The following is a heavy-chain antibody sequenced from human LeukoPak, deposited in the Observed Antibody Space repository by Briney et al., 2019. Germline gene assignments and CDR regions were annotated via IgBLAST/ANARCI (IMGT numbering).Heavy chain of an antibody. J-gene: IGHJ6*04. CDR2: IYHSGST. V-gene: IGHV4-30-2*01. CDR3: ARAAGSLYYYGMDV. CDR1: GGSISSGGYS. Sequence: SETLSLTCAVSGGSISSGGYSWGWIRQPPGKGLEWIGYIYHSGSTYYNPSLKSRVTISVDRSKNQFSLKLSSVTAADTAVYYCARAAGSLYYYGMDVWGKGTTVTVSS.